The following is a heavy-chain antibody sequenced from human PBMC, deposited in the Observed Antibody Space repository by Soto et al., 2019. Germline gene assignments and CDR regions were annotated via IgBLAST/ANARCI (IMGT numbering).Heavy chain of an antibody. CDR1: GFTFSDYY. CDR2: ISSSSSYT. V-gene: IGHV3-11*06. Sequence: QVQLVESGGGLVKPGGSLRLSCAASGFTFSDYYMSWIRQAPGKGLEWVSYISSSSSYTNYADSVKGRFTISRDNAKNSLYLQMNSLRAEDTAVYYCAGSSSGYYQFYSFDYWGQGTLVTVSS. CDR3: AGSSSGYYQFYSFDY. J-gene: IGHJ4*02. D-gene: IGHD3-22*01.